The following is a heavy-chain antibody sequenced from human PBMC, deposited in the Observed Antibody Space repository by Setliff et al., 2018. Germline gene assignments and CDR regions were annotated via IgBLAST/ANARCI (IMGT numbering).Heavy chain of an antibody. CDR2: IYTSGST. Sequence: SETLSLTCTVSGGSISSGSYYWSWIRQPAGKGLEWIGHIYTSGSTNYNPSLKSRVTISVDKSKNQFSLKLSSVTAADTAVYYCARDRQYCSSTSCYTSYFYYYAMDIWGQGTTVTVSS. CDR1: GGSISSGSYY. J-gene: IGHJ6*02. CDR3: ARDRQYCSSTSCYTSYFYYYAMDI. V-gene: IGHV4-61*09. D-gene: IGHD2-2*02.